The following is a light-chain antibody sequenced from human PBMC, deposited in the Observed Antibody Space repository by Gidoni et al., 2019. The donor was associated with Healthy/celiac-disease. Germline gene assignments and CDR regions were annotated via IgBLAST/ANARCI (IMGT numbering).Light chain of an antibody. CDR3: QQYGSSPYT. CDR1: QSVSSSY. Sequence: EIVLTQSPGTLSLSPGARATLACRASQSVSSSYLAWYQQKPGQAPRLLIYGASSRATGIPDRFSGSGSGTDFTLTISRLEPEDVSVYYCQQYGSSPYTFGQXTKLEIK. V-gene: IGKV3-20*01. CDR2: GAS. J-gene: IGKJ2*01.